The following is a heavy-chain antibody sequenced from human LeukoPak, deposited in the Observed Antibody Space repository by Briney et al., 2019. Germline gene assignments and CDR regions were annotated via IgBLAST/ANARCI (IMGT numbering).Heavy chain of an antibody. Sequence: GESLKISCKGSGYSFTSYWIGWVRQMPGKGLEWMGIFYPGDSDTRYSPSFQGQVTISADKSISTAYLQWSSLKASDTAMYYCARRSVVVVAATQDLAYYFDYWGQGTLVTVSS. CDR3: ARRSVVVVAATQDLAYYFDY. CDR1: GYSFTSYW. CDR2: FYPGDSDT. D-gene: IGHD2-15*01. J-gene: IGHJ4*02. V-gene: IGHV5-51*01.